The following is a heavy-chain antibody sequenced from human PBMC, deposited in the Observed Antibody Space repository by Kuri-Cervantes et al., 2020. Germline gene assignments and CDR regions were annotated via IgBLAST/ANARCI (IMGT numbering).Heavy chain of an antibody. CDR3: ARGRGLTDYGVHGGVFDY. V-gene: IGHV3-7*01. J-gene: IGHJ4*02. CDR2: IQQDGSVK. D-gene: IGHD4-17*01. CDR1: GFTFISYW. Sequence: GESLKISCAASGFTFISYWMNWVRQAPGKGLEWVATIQQDGSVKYYLDSVKGRFTISRDNADNSLYLQMNSLRAEDTAVYYCARGRGLTDYGVHGGVFDYWGQGTLVTVSS.